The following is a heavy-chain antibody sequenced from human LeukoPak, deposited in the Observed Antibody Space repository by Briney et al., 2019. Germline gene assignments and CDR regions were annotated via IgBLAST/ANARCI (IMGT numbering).Heavy chain of an antibody. V-gene: IGHV1-2*02. CDR3: ATVGYSQFFDY. Sequence: ASVKVSCKASGYTFTGYYMHWVRQAPGQGLEWMGWINPNSGGTNYAQKFQGRVTMTRDTSTSTVYMELSSLRSEDTAVYYCATVGYSQFFDYWGQGTLVTVSS. CDR1: GYTFTGYY. D-gene: IGHD5-18*01. CDR2: INPNSGGT. J-gene: IGHJ4*02.